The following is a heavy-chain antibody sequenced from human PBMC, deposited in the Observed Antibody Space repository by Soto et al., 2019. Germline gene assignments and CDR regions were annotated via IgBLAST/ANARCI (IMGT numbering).Heavy chain of an antibody. Sequence: ESGGGLVKPGGSLRLSCAASGFIFSTYSMNWVRQAPGQGLEWVSSISSSGSHIYYTDSVKGRFTMSRDNAKNLVSLEMNSLRVEDTAVYYCVPWEHLDASDLFDLWGQGTMVAVSS. D-gene: IGHD1-26*01. CDR2: ISSSGSHI. V-gene: IGHV3-21*01. CDR1: GFIFSTYS. J-gene: IGHJ3*01. CDR3: VPWEHLDASDLFDL.